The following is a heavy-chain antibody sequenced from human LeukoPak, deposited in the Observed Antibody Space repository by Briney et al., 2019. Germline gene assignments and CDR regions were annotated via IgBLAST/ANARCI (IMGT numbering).Heavy chain of an antibody. CDR1: GFTFGDHA. Sequence: GSLRLSCTASGFTFGDHAMSWFRQAPGKGLEWVGFIRSKAYGGTTDYAASVKGRFTISRDDSKSIAYLQMNSLKIEDTAVYYCTRVDYYDSRRYFQHWGQGTLVTVSS. V-gene: IGHV3-49*03. CDR3: TRVDYYDSRRYFQH. CDR2: IRSKAYGGTT. D-gene: IGHD3-22*01. J-gene: IGHJ1*01.